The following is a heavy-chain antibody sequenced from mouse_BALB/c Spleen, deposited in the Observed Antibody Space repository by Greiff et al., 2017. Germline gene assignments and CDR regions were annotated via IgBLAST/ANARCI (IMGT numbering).Heavy chain of an antibody. V-gene: IGHV1S34*01. J-gene: IGHJ2*01. D-gene: IGHD1-1*01. CDR1: GYSFTGYY. Sequence: LVKTGDSATISCMASGYSFTGYYMHRVKQSHRKSFEWIVYISCYNGATSYNQKFKGKATFTVETSSSTVYMQFNSLTSEDSTVYLCASEGVRGECFDYWGQDDTLTVST. CDR2: ISCYNGAT. CDR3: ASEGVRGECFDY.